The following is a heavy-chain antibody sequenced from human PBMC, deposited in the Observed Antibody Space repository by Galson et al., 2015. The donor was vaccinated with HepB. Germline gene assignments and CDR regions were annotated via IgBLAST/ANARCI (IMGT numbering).Heavy chain of an antibody. D-gene: IGHD4-17*01. J-gene: IGHJ4*02. CDR1: GGSISSYY. CDR3: AGVTVTKGYFDY. Sequence: ETLSLTCTVSGGSISSYYWSWIRQPAGKGLEWIGRIYTSGSTNYNPSLKSRVTMSVDTSKNQFSLKLSSVTAADTAVYYCAGVTVTKGYFDYWGQGTLVTVSS. V-gene: IGHV4-4*07. CDR2: IYTSGST.